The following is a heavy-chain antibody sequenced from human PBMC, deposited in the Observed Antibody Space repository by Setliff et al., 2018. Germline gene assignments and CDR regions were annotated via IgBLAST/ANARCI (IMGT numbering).Heavy chain of an antibody. Sequence: ASVKVSCKASGYTFTGYFIHWVRQAPGQGLEWMGWINPNSGGTNYAQKFQGRVTMTRDTSISTAYMELSSLRSDDTAVYSCARSRLYGGWFDPWGQGTLVTVSS. CDR2: INPNSGGT. CDR3: ARSRLYGGWFDP. J-gene: IGHJ5*02. V-gene: IGHV1-2*02. D-gene: IGHD4-17*01. CDR1: GYTFTGYF.